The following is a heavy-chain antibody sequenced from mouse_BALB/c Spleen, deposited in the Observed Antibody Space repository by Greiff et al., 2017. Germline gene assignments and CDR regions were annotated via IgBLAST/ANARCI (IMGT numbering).Heavy chain of an antibody. CDR3: ARGRYDGSYWYFDV. V-gene: IGHV2-9*02. J-gene: IGHJ1*01. Sequence: VQLVESGPGLVAPSQSLSITCTVSGFSLTSYGVHWVRQPPGKGLEWLGVIWAGGSTNYNSALMSRLSISKDNSKSQVFLKMNSLQTDDTAMYYCARGRYDGSYWYFDVWGAGTTVTVSS. CDR1: GFSLTSYG. CDR2: IWAGGST. D-gene: IGHD2-14*01.